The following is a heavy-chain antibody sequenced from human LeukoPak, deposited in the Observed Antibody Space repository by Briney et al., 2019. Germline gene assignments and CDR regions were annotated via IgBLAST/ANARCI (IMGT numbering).Heavy chain of an antibody. CDR1: GFTVSSNY. V-gene: IGHV3-53*01. Sequence: PGGSLRLSCAPSGFTVSSNYMGWVRQAPGKGLEWVSVIYSGGTTYYADSVKGRFTISRDNSKNTLYLQMNSLRAEDTAVYYCARDSYYGSGSYYRYTFDYWGQGTLVTVSS. J-gene: IGHJ4*02. D-gene: IGHD3-10*01. CDR3: ARDSYYGSGSYYRYTFDY. CDR2: IYSGGTT.